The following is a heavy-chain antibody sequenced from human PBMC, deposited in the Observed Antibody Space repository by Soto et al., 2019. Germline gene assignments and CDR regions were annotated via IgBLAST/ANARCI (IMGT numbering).Heavy chain of an antibody. CDR2: IRSKANSYAT. CDR3: SGAVYAHNTGPDYYYYMDV. CDR1: GFTFSGSA. D-gene: IGHD2-8*01. Sequence: EVKLVESGGGLGQPGGSLKLSCAASGFTFSGSAMHWVRQASGKGLEWVGRIRSKANSYATAYAASVKGRFTISRDDSKNTAYLQMNSLKTEDTAVYYCSGAVYAHNTGPDYYYYMDVWGKGTTVTVSS. J-gene: IGHJ6*03. V-gene: IGHV3-73*01.